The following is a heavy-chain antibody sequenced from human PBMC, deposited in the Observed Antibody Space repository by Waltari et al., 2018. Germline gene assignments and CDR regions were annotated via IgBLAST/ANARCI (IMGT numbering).Heavy chain of an antibody. CDR2: IYSGGST. J-gene: IGHJ4*02. Sequence: EVQLLESGGGLVQPGGSLRLSCAASGFTFSSYAMSWVRQAPGKGLAWVSVIYSGGSTYYADSVKGRFTISRDNSKNTLYLQMNSLRAEDTAVYYCAKSAIFGVVTDGYFDYWGQGTLVTVSS. CDR1: GFTFSSYA. D-gene: IGHD3-3*01. V-gene: IGHV3-23*03. CDR3: AKSAIFGVVTDGYFDY.